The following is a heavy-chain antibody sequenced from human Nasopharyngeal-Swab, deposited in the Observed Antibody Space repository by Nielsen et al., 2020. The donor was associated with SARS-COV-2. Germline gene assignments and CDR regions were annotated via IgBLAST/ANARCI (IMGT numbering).Heavy chain of an antibody. D-gene: IGHD6-13*01. CDR1: GFTFSDYY. CDR3: AKGRSYSEEGYFDY. CDR2: ISSSSSYT. J-gene: IGHJ4*02. Sequence: GGSLRLSCAASGFTFSDYYMSWIRQAPGKGLEWVSYISSSSSYTNYADSVKGRFTISRDNAKNSLYLQMNSLRTEDTALYYCAKGRSYSEEGYFDYWGQGTLVTVSS. V-gene: IGHV3-11*05.